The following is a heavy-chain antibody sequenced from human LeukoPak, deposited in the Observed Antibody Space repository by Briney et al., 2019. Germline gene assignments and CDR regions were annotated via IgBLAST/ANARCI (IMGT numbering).Heavy chain of an antibody. CDR3: ARPHYESSGLYVDAFDI. D-gene: IGHD3-22*01. V-gene: IGHV1-2*06. CDR2: INPNSGGT. Sequence: ASVKVSCKASGYTLTAYYLHWVRQAPGQGLEWLGRINPNSGGTTYAQKFQGRVTMTRDTSIGTAYMELSSLRSDDTAVYYCARPHYESSGLYVDAFDIWGQGTMVTVSS. J-gene: IGHJ3*02. CDR1: GYTLTAYY.